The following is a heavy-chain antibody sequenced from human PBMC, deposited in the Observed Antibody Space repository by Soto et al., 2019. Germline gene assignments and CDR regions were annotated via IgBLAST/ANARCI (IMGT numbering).Heavy chain of an antibody. CDR3: ARQPLHRVGSSISTLDI. J-gene: IGHJ3*02. D-gene: IGHD1-26*01. CDR2: VSFGRDT. CDR1: GASIISSNSY. V-gene: IGHV4-39*01. Sequence: PLETLSLTCTVSGASIISSNSYWAWIRQSPGTGLEWIGSVSFGRDTYFNPSLKSRLTISADTSKNEISLNLNSVTAADTAVYYCARQPLHRVGSSISTLDIWGQGTVVT.